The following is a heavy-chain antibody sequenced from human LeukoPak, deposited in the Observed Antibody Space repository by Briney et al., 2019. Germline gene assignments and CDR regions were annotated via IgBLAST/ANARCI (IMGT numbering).Heavy chain of an antibody. D-gene: IGHD5-24*01. J-gene: IGHJ4*02. CDR1: GYSFHTYW. CDR3: ARHVEMATTFDY. CDR2: TDPSDSHT. Sequence: GKSLRISCKGSGYSFHTYWISWVRQMPGKGLEWMGTTDPSDSHTKYSPSFHGHVTMSADKSISTAYLQWSGLKASDTAMYYCARHVEMATTFDYWGQGTLVTVSS. V-gene: IGHV5-10-1*01.